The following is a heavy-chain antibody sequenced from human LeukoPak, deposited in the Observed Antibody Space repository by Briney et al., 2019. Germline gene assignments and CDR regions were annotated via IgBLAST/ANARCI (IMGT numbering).Heavy chain of an antibody. CDR3: ARGRYYDSSGYYLNYFDY. V-gene: IGHV4-34*01. CDR1: GGSFSGYY. Sequence: NPSETLSLTCAVYGGSFSGYYWSWIRQPPGKGLEWIGEINHSGSTNYNPSLKSRVTISVDTSKNQFSLKLSSVTAADTAVYYCARGRYYDSSGYYLNYFDYWGQGTLVTVSS. D-gene: IGHD3-22*01. CDR2: INHSGST. J-gene: IGHJ4*02.